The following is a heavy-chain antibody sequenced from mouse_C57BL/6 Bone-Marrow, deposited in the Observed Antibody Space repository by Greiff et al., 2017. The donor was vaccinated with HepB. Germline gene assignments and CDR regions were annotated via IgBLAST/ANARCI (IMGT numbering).Heavy chain of an antibody. D-gene: IGHD2-2*01. CDR2: ISNGGGST. CDR3: ARRRGMVTGYFDV. CDR1: GFTFSDYY. J-gene: IGHJ1*03. Sequence: EVQLQESGGGLVQPGGSLKLSCAASGFTFSDYYMYWVRQTPEKRLEWVAYISNGGGSTYYPDTVKGRFTISRDNAKNTLYLQMSRLKSEDTAMYYCARRRGMVTGYFDVWGTGTTVTVSS. V-gene: IGHV5-12*01.